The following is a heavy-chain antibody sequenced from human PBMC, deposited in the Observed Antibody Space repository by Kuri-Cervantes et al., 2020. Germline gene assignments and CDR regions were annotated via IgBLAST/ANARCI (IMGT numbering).Heavy chain of an antibody. V-gene: IGHV3-30*03. D-gene: IGHD4-11*01. Sequence: GGSLRLSCAASGFAFSTFGMHWVRQAPGKGLEWVAVIFYDGSNKYYADSVKGRFTISKDNSKNTLELQMNNMGTEDTAMYYCARDLLRTSPTVPTGWFDPCGQETLVTVSS. CDR1: GFAFSTFG. J-gene: IGHJ5*02. CDR3: ARDLLRTSPTVPTGWFDP. CDR2: IFYDGSNK.